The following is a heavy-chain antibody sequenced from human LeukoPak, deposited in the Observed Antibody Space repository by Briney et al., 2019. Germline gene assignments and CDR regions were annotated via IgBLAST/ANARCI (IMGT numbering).Heavy chain of an antibody. CDR2: ISYDGSNK. CDR3: AREPTYDFWSGYSDY. J-gene: IGHJ4*02. D-gene: IGHD3-3*01. V-gene: IGHV3-30*04. Sequence: HPGGSLRLSCAASGFTFSSYAMHWVRQAPGKGLEWVAVISYDGSNKYHADSVKGRFTISRDNSKNTLYLQMNSLRAEDTAVYYCAREPTYDFWSGYSDYWGQGTLVTVSS. CDR1: GFTFSSYA.